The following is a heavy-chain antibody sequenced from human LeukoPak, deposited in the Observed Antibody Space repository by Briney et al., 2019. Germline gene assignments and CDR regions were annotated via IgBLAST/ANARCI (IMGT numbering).Heavy chain of an antibody. CDR2: INHSGST. V-gene: IGHV4-34*01. J-gene: IGHJ4*02. D-gene: IGHD6-19*01. CDR1: GGSFSGYY. CDR3: ARASSGALMWNYFDY. Sequence: PSETLSLTCAVYGGSFSGYYWSWIRQPPGKGLEWIGEINHSGSTNYNPSLKSRVTISVDTSKNQFSLKLSSVTAADTAVYYCARASSGALMWNYFDYWGQGTLVTVSS.